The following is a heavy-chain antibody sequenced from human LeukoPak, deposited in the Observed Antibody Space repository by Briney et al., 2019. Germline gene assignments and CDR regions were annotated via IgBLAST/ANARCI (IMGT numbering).Heavy chain of an antibody. D-gene: IGHD4-17*01. CDR1: GGTFSSYA. J-gene: IGHJ6*02. V-gene: IGHV1-69*04. CDR2: IIPILGIA. Sequence: ASVKVSCKASGGTFSSYAISWVRQAPGQGLEWMGRIIPILGIANYAQKFQGRVTITADKSTSTAYMELGSLRSEDTAVYYCARDYGDYETYYYYGMDVWGQGTTVTVSS. CDR3: ARDYGDYETYYYYGMDV.